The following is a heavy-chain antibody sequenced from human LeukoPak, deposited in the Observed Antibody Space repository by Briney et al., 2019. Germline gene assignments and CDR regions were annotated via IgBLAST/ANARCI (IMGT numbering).Heavy chain of an antibody. CDR2: MNPNSGNT. CDR1: GYTFTSYD. Sequence: GASVKVSCKASGYTFTSYDINWVRQATGQGLEWMGWMNPNSGNTGYAQKFQGRVTMTRNTSTRTVYMEVNSLRSEDTAVYYCARQGTYSSAIGMGCWGQGTLVTVS. J-gene: IGHJ4*02. V-gene: IGHV1-8*01. D-gene: IGHD6-19*01. CDR3: ARQGTYSSAIGMGC.